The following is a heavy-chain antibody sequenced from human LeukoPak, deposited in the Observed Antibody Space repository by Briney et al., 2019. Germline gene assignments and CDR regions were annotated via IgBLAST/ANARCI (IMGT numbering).Heavy chain of an antibody. V-gene: IGHV1-69*05. D-gene: IGHD2-21*01. J-gene: IGHJ4*02. CDR2: ITPIFGTA. CDR3: ASAPPSYCGGDCFDY. CDR1: GGTFSSYG. Sequence: ASVKVSCKASGGTFSSYGISWVRQAPGQGLEWMGGITPIFGTANDAQKFQGRVTITTDESTSTAYMELSSLRSEDTAVYYCASAPPSYCGGDCFDYWGQGTLVTVSS.